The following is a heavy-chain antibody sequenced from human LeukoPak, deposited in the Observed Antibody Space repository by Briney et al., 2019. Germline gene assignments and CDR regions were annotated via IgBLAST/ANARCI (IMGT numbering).Heavy chain of an antibody. Sequence: SETLSLTCAVYGGSLSGYYWSWIRQPPGKGLEWIGEINHSGSTNYNPSLKSRVTISVDTSKNQFSLKLSSVTAADTAVYYCARGSGYSEIPFDYWGQGTLVTVSS. CDR3: ARGSGYSEIPFDY. CDR2: INHSGST. CDR1: GGSLSGYY. D-gene: IGHD5-18*01. V-gene: IGHV4-34*01. J-gene: IGHJ4*02.